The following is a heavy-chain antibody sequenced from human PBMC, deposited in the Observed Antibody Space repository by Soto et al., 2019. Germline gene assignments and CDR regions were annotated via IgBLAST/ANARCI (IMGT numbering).Heavy chain of an antibody. CDR1: GFTVSSNY. D-gene: IGHD1-26*01. V-gene: IGHV3-53*01. J-gene: IGHJ4*02. Sequence: GGSLRLSCSASGFTVSSNYMSWVRQAPGKGLEWVSVIYSGGSTYYADSVKGRFTISTDNSKNTLYLQMNSLRAEDTAVYYCARALSGSYLYWGQGTLVTVSS. CDR2: IYSGGST. CDR3: ARALSGSYLY.